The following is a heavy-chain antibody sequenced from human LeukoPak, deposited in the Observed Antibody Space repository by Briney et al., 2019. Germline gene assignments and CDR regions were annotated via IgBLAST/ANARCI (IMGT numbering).Heavy chain of an antibody. J-gene: IGHJ4*02. Sequence: SVKVSCKASGGTFSSYAISWVRQAPGQGLEWMGGIIPIFGTANYAQKFQGRVTITTDESTSTAYMELSSLRSEDTAVYYCAREGDYGDYGSFDYWGQETLVTVSS. D-gene: IGHD4-17*01. CDR1: GGTFSSYA. V-gene: IGHV1-69*05. CDR2: IIPIFGTA. CDR3: AREGDYGDYGSFDY.